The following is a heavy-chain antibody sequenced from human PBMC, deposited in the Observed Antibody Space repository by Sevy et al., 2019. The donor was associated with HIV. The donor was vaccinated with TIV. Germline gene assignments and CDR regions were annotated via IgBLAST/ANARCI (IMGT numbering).Heavy chain of an antibody. CDR1: GDSISSSPYY. D-gene: IGHD3-9*01. J-gene: IGHJ4*02. Sequence: SETLSLTCTVSGDSISSSPYYWGWIRQSHGKGLEWIGSIYYSGSTYYNPSLKSQVPISVDTSKNQFSLKLNSVTAADTAVYYCARQVGQLRFFDWSPGYFDYWGQGILVTVSS. V-gene: IGHV4-39*01. CDR3: ARQVGQLRFFDWSPGYFDY. CDR2: IYYSGST.